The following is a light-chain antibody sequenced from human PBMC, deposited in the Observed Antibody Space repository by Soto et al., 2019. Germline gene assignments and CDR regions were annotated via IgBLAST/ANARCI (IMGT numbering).Light chain of an antibody. CDR2: DVS. CDR3: SSYTSSSTYYV. V-gene: IGLV2-14*01. CDR1: SSDVGGYNY. J-gene: IGLJ1*01. Sequence: SALTQPASVSGSPGQSITISCTGTSSDVGGYNYVSWYQQHPGKAPKLMIYDVSNRPSGVSNRFSGSKSGNTASLTFSGLQAEDEADYYCSSYTSSSTYYVFGTGTKVTVL.